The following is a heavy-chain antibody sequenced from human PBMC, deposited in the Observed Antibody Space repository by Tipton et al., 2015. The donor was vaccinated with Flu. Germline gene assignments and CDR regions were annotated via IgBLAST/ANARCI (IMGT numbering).Heavy chain of an antibody. J-gene: IGHJ4*02. Sequence: SLRLSCAASGFIFSDYYMDWVRQVPGKGLEWVGRGRDKTKGCSTDYAASLKGRVTISRDESKNSVFLQMNSLQTGDSAVYYCVRDKTGDHWGQGALVTVSS. V-gene: IGHV3-72*01. CDR3: VRDKTGDH. CDR1: GFIFSDYY. D-gene: IGHD1-1*01. CDR2: GRDKTKGCST.